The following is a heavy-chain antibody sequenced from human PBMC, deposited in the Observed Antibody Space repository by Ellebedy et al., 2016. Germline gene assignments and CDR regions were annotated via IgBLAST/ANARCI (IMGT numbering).Heavy chain of an antibody. Sequence: SETLSLTCTVSGASISSSHYWWGWIRQPPGKGLEWIASIRYDGHTYNNLSLKSRVTISLDPSKNQVSLSLSSVTAADTAVYYCARDPDDSDFDYWGQGTLVSVSS. V-gene: IGHV4-39*07. J-gene: IGHJ4*02. CDR1: GASISSSHYW. D-gene: IGHD1-14*01. CDR2: IRYDGHT. CDR3: ARDPDDSDFDY.